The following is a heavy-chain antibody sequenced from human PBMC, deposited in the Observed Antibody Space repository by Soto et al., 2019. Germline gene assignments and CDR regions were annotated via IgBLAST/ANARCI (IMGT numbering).Heavy chain of an antibody. CDR3: ARGYCTATICDPWFDP. D-gene: IGHD2-8*02. V-gene: IGHV5-51*01. J-gene: IGHJ5*02. CDR1: GYAFSSYW. Sequence: PGESLKISCQGSGYAFSSYWIAWVRQMPGKGLEWMGIIYPGDSDTRYSPSFQCQFTISVDKSIPTAYLQWSSLKASDTAMYYCARGYCTATICDPWFDPWGQGTLVTVSS. CDR2: IYPGDSDT.